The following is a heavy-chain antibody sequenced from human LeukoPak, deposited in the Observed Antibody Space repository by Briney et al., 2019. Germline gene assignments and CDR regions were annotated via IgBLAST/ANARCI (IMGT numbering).Heavy chain of an antibody. Sequence: GGSLRLSCAASGFTFSSYSLNWVRQAPGKGLEWVSSISSSSSYIYYADSVKGRFTISRDNAKNSLYLQMNSLRAEDTAVYYCARVIAAAGIDYWGQGTLVTVSS. V-gene: IGHV3-21*01. D-gene: IGHD6-13*01. CDR1: GFTFSSYS. CDR2: ISSSSSYI. CDR3: ARVIAAAGIDY. J-gene: IGHJ4*02.